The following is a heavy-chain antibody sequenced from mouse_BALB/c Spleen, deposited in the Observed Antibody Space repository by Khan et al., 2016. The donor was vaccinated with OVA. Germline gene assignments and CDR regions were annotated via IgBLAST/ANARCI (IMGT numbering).Heavy chain of an antibody. CDR1: GFTFSSYA. CDR2: ISSGGST. CDR3: ASPLYYYGSSYVDY. J-gene: IGHJ2*01. V-gene: IGHV5-6-5*01. Sequence: ELVESGGGLVKPGGSLKLSCAASGFTFSSYAMSWVRQTPEKRLEWVASISSGGSTYYPDSVKGRFTISRDNARNILYLQMSSLRSEDTAMYYCASPLYYYGSSYVDYWGQGTTLTVSS. D-gene: IGHD1-1*01.